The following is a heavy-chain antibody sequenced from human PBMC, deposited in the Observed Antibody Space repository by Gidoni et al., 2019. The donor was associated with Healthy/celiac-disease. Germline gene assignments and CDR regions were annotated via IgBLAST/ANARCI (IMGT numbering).Heavy chain of an antibody. V-gene: IGHV3-74*01. D-gene: IGHD2-8*01. Sequence: EVQLVESGGGLVQPGGSLRLSCAASGFTFSSYWMHWVRQGPGKGLVWVSRINGDVSSTSYADSVKGRFTISRDNAKNTLYLQMNSLRVEDTAVYYCARGLKGNGWFDPWGQGTLVTVSS. CDR2: INGDVSST. CDR3: ARGLKGNGWFDP. CDR1: GFTFSSYW. J-gene: IGHJ5*02.